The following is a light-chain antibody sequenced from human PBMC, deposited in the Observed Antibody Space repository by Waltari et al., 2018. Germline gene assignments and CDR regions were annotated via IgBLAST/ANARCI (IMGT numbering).Light chain of an antibody. CDR2: NNN. Sequence: QSALTQPPSASGTPGQRVTISCSGTSSNIESNYVYWYLHLPGTAPKLLIYNNNQWASGVTDRFSGSKSGTSASLAISGLRSEDEADYYCASWDDSLSVVVFGGGTKLTVV. V-gene: IGLV1-47*01. J-gene: IGLJ2*01. CDR3: ASWDDSLSVVV. CDR1: SSNIESNY.